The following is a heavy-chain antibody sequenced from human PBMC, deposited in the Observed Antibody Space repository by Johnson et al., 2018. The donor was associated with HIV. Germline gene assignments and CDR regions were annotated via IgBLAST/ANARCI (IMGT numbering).Heavy chain of an antibody. CDR1: GFTVSSNY. D-gene: IGHD1-26*01. Sequence: EMQLVESGGGLVQPGGSLRLSCAASGFTVSSNYMSWVRQAPGKGLEWVSVIYSGGSTYDADSVKGRFTISRDNSKNTLYLQMNSLRAEDTAVYYCAKDRSMDDAFDIWGRGTMVTVSS. CDR2: IYSGGST. J-gene: IGHJ3*02. CDR3: AKDRSMDDAFDI. V-gene: IGHV3-66*01.